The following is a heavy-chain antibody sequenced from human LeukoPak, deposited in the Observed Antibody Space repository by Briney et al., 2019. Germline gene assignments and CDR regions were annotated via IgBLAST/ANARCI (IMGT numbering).Heavy chain of an antibody. CDR1: GGSISSYY. CDR2: IYTSGST. J-gene: IGHJ6*03. D-gene: IGHD3-16*02. Sequence: PSETLSLTCTVSGGSISSYYWSWIRQPAGKGLEWIGRIYTSGSTNYNPSLKSRVTMSVDTSKNQFSLKLSSVTAADTAVYYCARTPLTYYDYVWGSYRYPYYYYYMDVWGKGTTVTISS. V-gene: IGHV4-4*07. CDR3: ARTPLTYYDYVWGSYRYPYYYYYMDV.